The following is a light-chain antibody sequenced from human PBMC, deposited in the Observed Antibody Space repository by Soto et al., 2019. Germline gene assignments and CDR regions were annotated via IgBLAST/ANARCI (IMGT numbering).Light chain of an antibody. J-gene: IGKJ1*01. Sequence: DIQMTQSPSSLYASVGDRVTITCRASQSIITYLNWYHQKPGKAPKLLIYAASSLQSGVPSRFSGSGSGTDFTLTITSLQPEDFATYYCQQSYSTPRTFGQGTKVEVK. CDR3: QQSYSTPRT. CDR2: AAS. V-gene: IGKV1-39*01. CDR1: QSIITY.